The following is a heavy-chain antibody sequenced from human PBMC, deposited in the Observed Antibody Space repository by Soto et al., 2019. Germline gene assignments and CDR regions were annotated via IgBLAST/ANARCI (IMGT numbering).Heavy chain of an antibody. Sequence: EVQLLESGGGLVQPGGSLRLSCEASGFTFSDHGMSWVRQAPGKGLEWVSAIAGSVGSTYYSDSVKGRFTISRDNSKNTLYLQMNSLRGEDTAVYYCAKDRTIAARNCDEWGQGVLVTVSS. CDR3: AKDRTIAARNCDE. V-gene: IGHV3-23*01. CDR2: IAGSVGST. CDR1: GFTFSDHG. D-gene: IGHD6-6*01. J-gene: IGHJ4*02.